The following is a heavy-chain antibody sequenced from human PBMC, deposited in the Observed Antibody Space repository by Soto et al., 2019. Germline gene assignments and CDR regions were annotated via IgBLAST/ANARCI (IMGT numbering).Heavy chain of an antibody. CDR3: ARVPSP. CDR2: IYHSGST. Sequence: QLQLQKSGSGLVKPSQTLSLTCAVSGGSISSGGYSWSWVRQPPGKGLEWIGYIYHSGSTYYNPSLKGRVTISVDRSTNQFSLKLSSVTAADTAVYYCARVPSPWGQGTLVTVSS. CDR1: GGSISSGGYS. V-gene: IGHV4-30-2*01. J-gene: IGHJ5*02.